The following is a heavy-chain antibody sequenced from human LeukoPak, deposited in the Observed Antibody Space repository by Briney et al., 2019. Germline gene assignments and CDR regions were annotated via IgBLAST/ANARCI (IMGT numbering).Heavy chain of an antibody. Sequence: PSQTLSLTCTVYGGSISSGDYYWSWLRQPPGKGLEWIGYIYYSGCTYYNPSLKSRVTISVDTSKTQFSLKLSSVTAAGTAVYYCARGRGGSYSASYYYYGMDVWGQGTTVTVSS. D-gene: IGHD1-26*01. V-gene: IGHV4-30-4*08. CDR1: GGSISSGDYY. CDR3: ARGRGGSYSASYYYYGMDV. CDR2: IYYSGCT. J-gene: IGHJ6*02.